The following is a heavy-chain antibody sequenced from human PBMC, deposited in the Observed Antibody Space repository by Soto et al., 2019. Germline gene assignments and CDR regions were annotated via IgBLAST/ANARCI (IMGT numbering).Heavy chain of an antibody. J-gene: IGHJ4*01. D-gene: IGHD3-22*01. V-gene: IGHV3-15*07. CDR3: TPDSYITTITFRFDY. CDR2: VKSKNDGGTT. Sequence: EVHLVESGGGLVKPGGSLRLSCAASGFTFSNAWINWVRQTPGRGLEWVGRVKSKNDGGTTDFAAPVKGRFAISRDDSKNIVYLELNSLQTEATAMYYCTPDSYITTITFRFDYWGHGTLVTFSS. CDR1: GFTFSNAW.